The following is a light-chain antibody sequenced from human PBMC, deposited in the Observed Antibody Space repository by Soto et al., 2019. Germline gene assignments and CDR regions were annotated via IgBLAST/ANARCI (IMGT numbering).Light chain of an antibody. J-gene: IGKJ1*01. CDR1: QSVTSGY. Sequence: EIVLTQSPGTLSLSPGERATLSCRASQSVTSGYLAWYQQKPGQAPRLLIYGAFSRAAGIPDRFRGSGSGTDFTLTISRLEPEDFAMYYCQQYHSSPRTFGQGTKVDIK. CDR3: QQYHSSPRT. V-gene: IGKV3-20*01. CDR2: GAF.